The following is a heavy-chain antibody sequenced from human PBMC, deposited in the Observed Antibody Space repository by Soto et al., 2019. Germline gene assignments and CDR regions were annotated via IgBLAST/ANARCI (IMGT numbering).Heavy chain of an antibody. Sequence: PSETLSLTCAVSGGSIGSGGYSWSWIRQPPGKGLEWIGYIYHSGSTYYNPSLKSRVTISVDRSKNQFSLKLSSVTAADTAVYYCARVGGSGWYWDYWGQGTLVTVSS. CDR2: IYHSGST. V-gene: IGHV4-30-2*01. CDR1: GGSIGSGGYS. J-gene: IGHJ4*02. CDR3: ARVGGSGWYWDY. D-gene: IGHD6-19*01.